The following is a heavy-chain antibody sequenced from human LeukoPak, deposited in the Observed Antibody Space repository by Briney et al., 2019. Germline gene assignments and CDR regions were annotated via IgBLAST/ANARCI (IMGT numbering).Heavy chain of an antibody. J-gene: IGHJ6*03. CDR3: ARVEKYHFWSGYYGNYYYYYMDV. D-gene: IGHD3-3*01. V-gene: IGHV3-11*04. CDR1: GFTFSDYY. CDR2: ISSSGGSI. Sequence: GGSLRLSCAASGFTFSDYYMNWIRQAPGEGLEWVSYISSSGGSIYYADSVKGRFTISRDNAKNSLYLQMNSLRAEDSAVYYCARVEKYHFWSGYYGNYYYYYMDVWGKGTTVTVSS.